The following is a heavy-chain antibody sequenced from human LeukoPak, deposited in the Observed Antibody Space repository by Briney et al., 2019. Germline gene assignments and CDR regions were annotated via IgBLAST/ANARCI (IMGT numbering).Heavy chain of an antibody. CDR3: ATTPVGSTRFFDF. D-gene: IGHD1-26*01. CDR1: GGSFSGYY. Sequence: SETLSLTCAVSGGSFSGYYWSWIRQPPGKGLEWIGEINHSGFTSYTPSLKSRVTISVDTSENQFSLRLNFVTAADTAIYYCATTPVGSTRFFDFWGPGTLLSVSS. V-gene: IGHV4-34*01. J-gene: IGHJ4*02. CDR2: INHSGFT.